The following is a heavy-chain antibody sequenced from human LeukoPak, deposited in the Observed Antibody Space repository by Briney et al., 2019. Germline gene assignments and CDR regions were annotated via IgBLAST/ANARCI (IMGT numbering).Heavy chain of an antibody. CDR2: ISSSGSTI. D-gene: IGHD2-15*01. CDR1: GFTSSSYE. Sequence: QPGGSLRLSCAASGFTSSSYEMNWVRQAPGKGLEWVSYISSSGSTIYYADSVKGRFTISRDNAKNSLYLQMNSLRAEDTAVYYCARGLLIGYYYGMDVWGQGTTVTVSS. J-gene: IGHJ6*02. V-gene: IGHV3-48*03. CDR3: ARGLLIGYYYGMDV.